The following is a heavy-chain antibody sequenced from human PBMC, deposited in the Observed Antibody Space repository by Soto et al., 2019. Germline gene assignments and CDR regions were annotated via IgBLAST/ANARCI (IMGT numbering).Heavy chain of an antibody. V-gene: IGHV3-23*01. CDR2: TSACGGGS. Sequence: EVQLLESGGGLVQPGGSLRLSCAASGFTFSSYAMSWVRQAPGKGLEWVSTTSACGGGSYYADSVKGRFTISRYNSKNTLYLQMNNLRSEDPAVYYCAKDLENYYDFWSGYYGGFEPWGQGPLVAVSS. D-gene: IGHD3-3*01. J-gene: IGHJ5*02. CDR3: AKDLENYYDFWSGYYGGFEP. CDR1: GFTFSSYA.